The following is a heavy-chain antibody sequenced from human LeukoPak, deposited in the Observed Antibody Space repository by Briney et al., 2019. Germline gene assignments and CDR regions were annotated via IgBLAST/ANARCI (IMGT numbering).Heavy chain of an antibody. V-gene: IGHV1-2*02. D-gene: IGHD3-3*01. J-gene: IGHJ4*02. CDR1: GYTFTGYY. CDR3: VRGGALYYDFWD. Sequence: GASVKVSCKASGYTFTGYYMHWVRQAPGQGLEWMGWINPNSGVTNSAQTFQGRVTMTRDTSISTAYMELTRLKSDDTAVYCCVRGGALYYDFWDWGQGTLVTVSS. CDR2: INPNSGVT.